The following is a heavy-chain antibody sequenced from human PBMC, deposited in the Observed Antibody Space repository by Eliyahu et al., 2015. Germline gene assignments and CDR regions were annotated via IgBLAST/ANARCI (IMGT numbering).Heavy chain of an antibody. CDR3: TRGTIFYYSSGYLD. V-gene: IGHV3-49*04. CDR1: GFXFAAHA. CDR2: IRSNPYGGTT. J-gene: IGHJ4*02. D-gene: IGHD3-22*01. Sequence: EVQLVESGGGLVQPGRSLRLTCRTSGFXFAAHAVGWVRQAPGKGLEWVGFIRSNPYGGTTEYDTSVKGRFIISRDDSKSVAYLQMNSLKTEDTAVYYCTRGTIFYYSSGYLDWGQGTLVTVSS.